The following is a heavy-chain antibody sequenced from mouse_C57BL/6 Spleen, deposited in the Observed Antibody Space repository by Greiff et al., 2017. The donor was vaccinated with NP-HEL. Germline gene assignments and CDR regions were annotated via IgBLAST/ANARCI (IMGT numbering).Heavy chain of an antibody. J-gene: IGHJ1*03. CDR2: INPGSGGT. CDR1: GYAFTNYL. Sequence: VQLQESGAELVRPGTSVKVSCKASGYAFTNYLIEWVKQRPGQGLEWIGVINPGSGGTNYNEKFKGKATLTADKSSSTAYMQLSSLTSEDSAVYFCARYYGSSYEEYFDVWGTGTTVTVSS. D-gene: IGHD1-1*01. V-gene: IGHV1-54*01. CDR3: ARYYGSSYEEYFDV.